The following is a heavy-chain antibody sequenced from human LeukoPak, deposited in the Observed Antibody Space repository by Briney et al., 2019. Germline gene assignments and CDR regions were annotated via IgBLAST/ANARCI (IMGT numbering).Heavy chain of an antibody. J-gene: IGHJ6*03. CDR2: ISYDGSNK. CDR1: GFTFSSYA. Sequence: PGGSLRLSCAASGFTFSSYAMHWVRQAPGKGLEWVAVISYDGSNKYYADSVKGRFTISRDNSKNTLYLQMNSLRAEDTAVYYCARGIYPDTPLPKTYYMDVWGKGTTVTVSS. D-gene: IGHD1-14*01. V-gene: IGHV3-30-3*01. CDR3: ARGIYPDTPLPKTYYMDV.